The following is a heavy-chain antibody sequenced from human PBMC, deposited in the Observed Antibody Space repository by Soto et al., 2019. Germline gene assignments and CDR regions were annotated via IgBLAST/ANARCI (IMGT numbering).Heavy chain of an antibody. Sequence: QVQLQESGPGLVKSSETLSLTCSVSGGSISNYYWSWIRQPPWEGMEWIGFIFRTGSTNYNPSVKSRVTMSVDTSKNQFSLNLRSVTAADTAVYHCARPSKEWLANDAFDIWGQGTMVTVSS. CDR1: GGSISNYY. CDR3: ARPSKEWLANDAFDI. CDR2: IFRTGST. D-gene: IGHD3-3*01. J-gene: IGHJ3*02. V-gene: IGHV4-59*08.